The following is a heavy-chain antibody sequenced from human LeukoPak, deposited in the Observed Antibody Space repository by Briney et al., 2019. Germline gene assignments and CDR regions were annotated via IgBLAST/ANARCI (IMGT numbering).Heavy chain of an antibody. CDR1: GFTFSSYD. D-gene: IGHD5-18*01. CDR3: VQGGAYSYGYFDY. J-gene: IGHJ4*02. V-gene: IGHV3-30*03. Sequence: PGRSLRLSCAAFGFTFSSYDMHWVGQAPGKGLEWGGVISYDGNNKYYADSVKGRFTISRDNSKNALYLQMNSLRAEDTAVYYCVQGGAYSYGYFDYWGQGTLVTVSS. CDR2: ISYDGNNK.